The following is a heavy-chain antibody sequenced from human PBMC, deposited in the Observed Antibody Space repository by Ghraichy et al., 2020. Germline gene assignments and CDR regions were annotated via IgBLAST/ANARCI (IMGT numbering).Heavy chain of an antibody. D-gene: IGHD3-22*01. CDR2: IYYSGST. CDR3: ARANYYYDSSGYPTPNHNDY. J-gene: IGHJ4*02. Sequence: SETLSHTCTVSGGSISSGGYYWSWIRQHPGKGLEWIVYIYYSGSTYYNPSLKSRVTISVDTSKNQFSLKLSSVTAADTAVYYCARANYYYDSSGYPTPNHNDYWGQGTLVTVSS. V-gene: IGHV4-31*03. CDR1: GGSISSGGYY.